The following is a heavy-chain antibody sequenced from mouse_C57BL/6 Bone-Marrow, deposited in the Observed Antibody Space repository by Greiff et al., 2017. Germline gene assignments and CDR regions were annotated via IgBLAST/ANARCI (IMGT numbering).Heavy chain of an antibody. Sequence: EVQLQASRAELVRPGASVKLSCTASGFNIKDDYMHWVKQRPEQGLEWIGWIDPENGDTEYASKFQGKATITADTSSNTAYLQLSSLTSEDTAVYYCTTVYYYGSSPYYFDYWGQGTTLTVSS. D-gene: IGHD1-1*01. CDR2: IDPENGDT. CDR3: TTVYYYGSSPYYFDY. CDR1: GFNIKDDY. V-gene: IGHV14-4*01. J-gene: IGHJ2*01.